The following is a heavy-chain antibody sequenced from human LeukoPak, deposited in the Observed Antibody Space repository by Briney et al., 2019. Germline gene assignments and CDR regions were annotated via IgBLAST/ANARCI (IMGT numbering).Heavy chain of an antibody. D-gene: IGHD2-15*01. V-gene: IGHV3-33*01. Sequence: ERSLRLSCAASGFTFRSYGMHWVRQAPGKGLEWVAVIWYDGSNKYYADSVKGRFTISRDNSKDTLYLQMNSLRAEDTALYYCAREALGYCSGGGCYSPYFQHWGQGTLVTVSS. CDR2: IWYDGSNK. J-gene: IGHJ1*01. CDR1: GFTFRSYG. CDR3: AREALGYCSGGGCYSPYFQH.